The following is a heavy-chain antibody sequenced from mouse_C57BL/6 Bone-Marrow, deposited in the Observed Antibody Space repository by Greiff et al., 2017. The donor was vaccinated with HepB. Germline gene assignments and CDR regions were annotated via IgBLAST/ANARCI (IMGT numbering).Heavy chain of an antibody. Sequence: QVQLQQPGAELVKPGASVKLSCKASGYTFTSYWMHWVKQRPGQGLEWIGMIHPNSGSTNYNEKFKSKATLTVDKSSSTAYMQLSSLTSEDSAVYYCALVTTLYYYAMDYWGQGTSVTVSS. D-gene: IGHD2-1*01. J-gene: IGHJ4*01. V-gene: IGHV1-64*01. CDR1: GYTFTSYW. CDR3: ALVTTLYYYAMDY. CDR2: IHPNSGST.